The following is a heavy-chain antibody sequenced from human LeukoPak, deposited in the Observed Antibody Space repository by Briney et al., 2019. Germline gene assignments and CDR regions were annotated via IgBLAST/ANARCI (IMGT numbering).Heavy chain of an antibody. D-gene: IGHD3-10*01. CDR2: ISGSGGST. CDR3: AKVDGYYYGSGSYSHDY. V-gene: IGHV3-23*01. Sequence: PGGSLRLSCAASGFTFSSYAMSWVRQAPGKGLEWVSAISGSGGSTNHADSVKGRFTISRDNSKNTLYLQMNSLRAEDTAVYYCAKVDGYYYGSGSYSHDYWGQGTLVTVSS. CDR1: GFTFSSYA. J-gene: IGHJ4*02.